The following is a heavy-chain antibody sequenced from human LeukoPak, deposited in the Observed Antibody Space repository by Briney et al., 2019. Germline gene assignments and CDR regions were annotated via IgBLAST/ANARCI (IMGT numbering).Heavy chain of an antibody. J-gene: IGHJ4*02. CDR3: ARGRDSSGWSNLDY. D-gene: IGHD6-19*01. CDR1: GFTFSSYG. Sequence: GGSLRLSCAASGFTFSSYGMHWVRQAPGKGLEWVAVISYDGSNKYYADSVKGRFTISRDNSKNTLYLQMNSLRAEDTAVYYCARGRDSSGWSNLDYWGQGTLVTVSS. CDR2: ISYDGSNK. V-gene: IGHV3-30*03.